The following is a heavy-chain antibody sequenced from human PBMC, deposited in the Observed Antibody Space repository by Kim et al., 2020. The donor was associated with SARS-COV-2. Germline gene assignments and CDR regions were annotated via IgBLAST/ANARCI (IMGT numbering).Heavy chain of an antibody. Sequence: GGSLRLSCVASGFTFSNYWIHWVRQGPGKGLVWVARINSDGSTTSYADSVKGRFTISRDNAKNTLSLQMSSLRVEDTAVYYCARDVTYCGGDCYLDYWGQGTLVTVSS. D-gene: IGHD2-21*02. CDR3: ARDVTYCGGDCYLDY. CDR1: GFTFSNYW. V-gene: IGHV3-74*01. CDR2: INSDGSTT. J-gene: IGHJ4*02.